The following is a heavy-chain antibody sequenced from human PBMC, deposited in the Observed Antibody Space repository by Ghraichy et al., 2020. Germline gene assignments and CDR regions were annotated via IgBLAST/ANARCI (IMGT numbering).Heavy chain of an antibody. J-gene: IGHJ4*02. CDR1: GFTFSTYS. CDR2: ISSSSSYI. Sequence: GGSLRLSCAASGFTFSTYSMNWVRQAPGKGLEWVSSISSSSSYIYYADSVKGRFTISRDNAKNSLYLQMNSLRAEDTAVYYCARDLRKYNWNYESYFDYWGQGTLVTVSS. D-gene: IGHD1-7*01. V-gene: IGHV3-21*01. CDR3: ARDLRKYNWNYESYFDY.